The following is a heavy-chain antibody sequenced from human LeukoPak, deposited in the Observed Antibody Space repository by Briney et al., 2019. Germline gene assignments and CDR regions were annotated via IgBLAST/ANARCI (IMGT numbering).Heavy chain of an antibody. Sequence: SETLSLTCTVSGGSISSYYWSWIRQPAGKRLEWIGRIYTSGSTNYNPSLKSRVTMSVDTSKNQFSLKLSSVTAADTAVYYCARLKPTAYSSSWYEWYYYYYMDVWGKGTTVTVSS. CDR3: ARLKPTAYSSSWYEWYYYYYMDV. V-gene: IGHV4-4*07. J-gene: IGHJ6*03. D-gene: IGHD6-13*01. CDR1: GGSISSYY. CDR2: IYTSGST.